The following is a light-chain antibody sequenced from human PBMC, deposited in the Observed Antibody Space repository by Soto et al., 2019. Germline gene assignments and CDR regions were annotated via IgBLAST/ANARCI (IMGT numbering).Light chain of an antibody. CDR2: GAS. J-gene: IGKJ1*01. CDR1: QSVSTW. CDR3: QQYNSYSPT. V-gene: IGKV1-5*01. Sequence: DIQMTQSPSLVSAVVGDRVTITCRASQSVSTWLAWYQQRTGRAPQMLVHGASVLQSGVSSRYSGSGSGSHFTLTTSSLQSEVGTSYICQQYNSYSPTFGPRTKVEI.